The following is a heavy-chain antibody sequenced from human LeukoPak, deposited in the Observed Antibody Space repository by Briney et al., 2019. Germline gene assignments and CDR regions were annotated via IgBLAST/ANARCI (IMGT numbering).Heavy chain of an antibody. J-gene: IGHJ4*02. Sequence: SETLSLTCTVSGGSISSGGYYWSWIRQHPGKGLEWIGYIYYSGSTYYNPSLKSRVTISLDTSKNQFSLRLSSVTAADTAVYYCAREGIVRTYDQWGQGTLVTVSS. D-gene: IGHD2/OR15-2a*01. CDR3: AREGIVRTYDQ. CDR1: GGSISSGGYY. V-gene: IGHV4-31*03. CDR2: IYYSGST.